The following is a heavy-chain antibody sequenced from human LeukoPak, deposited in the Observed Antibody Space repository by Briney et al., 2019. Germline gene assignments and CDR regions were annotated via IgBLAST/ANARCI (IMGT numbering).Heavy chain of an antibody. CDR2: INPNSGGT. CDR1: GYTFTGYY. Sequence: GASVKVFCKASGYTFTGYYMHWVRQAPGQGLEWMGWINPNSGGTNYAQKFQGRVTMTRDTSISTAYMELSRLRSDDTAVYYCARPYCSGGSCYERFDYWGQGTLVTVSS. V-gene: IGHV1-2*02. D-gene: IGHD2-15*01. CDR3: ARPYCSGGSCYERFDY. J-gene: IGHJ4*02.